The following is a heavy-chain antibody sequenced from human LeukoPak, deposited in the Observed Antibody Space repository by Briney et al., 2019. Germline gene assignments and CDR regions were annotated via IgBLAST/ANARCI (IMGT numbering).Heavy chain of an antibody. CDR2: SIPAFNTA. CDR3: VRDKGLTGDTCAFDI. CDR1: GDTFDTYT. J-gene: IGHJ3*02. V-gene: IGHV1-69*05. D-gene: IGHD7-27*01. Sequence: GASVKVSCKASGDTFDTYTISWVRQVPGQGLEWMGGSIPAFNTAHYARKFQGRVTITMDASTTTDFMEMSSLRFEDTAVYYCVRDKGLTGDTCAFDIWGQGTMVTVSS.